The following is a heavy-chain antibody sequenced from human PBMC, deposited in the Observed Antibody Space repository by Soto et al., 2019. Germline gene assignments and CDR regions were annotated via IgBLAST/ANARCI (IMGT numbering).Heavy chain of an antibody. V-gene: IGHV4-59*08. D-gene: IGHD6-13*01. J-gene: IGHJ5*02. CDR1: GGSISSYY. Sequence: SETLSLTCTVSGGSISSYYWSWIRQPPGKGLEWIGYIYYSGSTNYNPSLKSRVTISVDTSKNQFSLKLSSVTAADTAVYYCARLAAGTLSDWFDPWGQGTLVTVSS. CDR3: ARLAAGTLSDWFDP. CDR2: IYYSGST.